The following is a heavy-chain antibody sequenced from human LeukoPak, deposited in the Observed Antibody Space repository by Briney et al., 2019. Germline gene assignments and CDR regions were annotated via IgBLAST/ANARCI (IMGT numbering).Heavy chain of an antibody. CDR3: ARSPRPTRVNWFDP. Sequence: ASVKVSCKASGYTFTGYYMHWVRQAPGQGLEWMGWINPNSGGTNYAQKFQGRVTMTRDTSISTAYMELSRLRSDDTAVYYCARSPRPTRVNWFDPWGQGTLVTVSS. CDR2: INPNSGGT. J-gene: IGHJ5*02. V-gene: IGHV1-2*02. CDR1: GYTFTGYY.